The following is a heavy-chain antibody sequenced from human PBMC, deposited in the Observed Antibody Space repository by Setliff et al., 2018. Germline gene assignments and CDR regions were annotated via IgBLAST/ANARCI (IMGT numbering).Heavy chain of an antibody. J-gene: IGHJ3*02. D-gene: IGHD2-21*02. CDR1: GGSFSGYY. CDR3: ARSDSYCAGDCYGVDGVDCFDI. CDR2: IYYSGST. Sequence: SETLSLTCAVYGGSFSGYYWSWIRQPPGKGLEWIGSIYYSGSTYYNPSLKSRVIISVDTSKNQFSLKLASVTAADTAIYYCARSDSYCAGDCYGVDGVDCFDIWGQGTMVTVSS. V-gene: IGHV4-34*01.